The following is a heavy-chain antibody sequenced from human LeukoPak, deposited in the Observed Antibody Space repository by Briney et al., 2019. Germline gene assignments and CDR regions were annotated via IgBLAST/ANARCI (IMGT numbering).Heavy chain of an antibody. Sequence: GGSLRLPCAASGFTFSSYGMHWVRQAPGKGLEWVAVISYEGSNKYYADSVKGRFTISRDNSKNTLFLQMNSLRAEDTAVYHCAKHSQWLGHLDYWGQGTLVTVSS. J-gene: IGHJ4*02. CDR1: GFTFSSYG. V-gene: IGHV3-30*18. CDR2: ISYEGSNK. CDR3: AKHSQWLGHLDY. D-gene: IGHD6-19*01.